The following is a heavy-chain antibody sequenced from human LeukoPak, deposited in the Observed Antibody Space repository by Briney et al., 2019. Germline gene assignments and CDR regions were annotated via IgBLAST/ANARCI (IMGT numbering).Heavy chain of an antibody. CDR2: ISHDGSNT. Sequence: GGSLRLSCVASRFTFRSYAMHWVRQAPGKGLQWVAVISHDGSNTYYADSVKGRFTISRDNSKNTLYLQMNSLRAEDTAVYYCATTYCSGASCAKRDFDYWGQGTLVTVSS. CDR1: RFTFRSYA. CDR3: ATTYCSGASCAKRDFDY. J-gene: IGHJ4*02. D-gene: IGHD2-15*01. V-gene: IGHV3-30*04.